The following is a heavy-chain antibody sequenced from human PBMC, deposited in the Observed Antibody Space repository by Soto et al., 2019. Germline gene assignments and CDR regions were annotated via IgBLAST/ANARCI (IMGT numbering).Heavy chain of an antibody. CDR3: AKDPLYVVWSGFSAVYFGY. Sequence: EVHLLQSGGGLVQPGGSLRLSCAASGFSFSSFALSWVRQSPGKRLEWVAAVSGRGGDTYYANSVKGRCTFSRDNSQNTLFLQMYSLRAEDSAIYYCAKDPLYVVWSGFSAVYFGYLGQGSLVTVSP. V-gene: IGHV3-23*01. CDR1: GFSFSSFA. D-gene: IGHD3-3*01. CDR2: VSGRGGDT. J-gene: IGHJ4*02.